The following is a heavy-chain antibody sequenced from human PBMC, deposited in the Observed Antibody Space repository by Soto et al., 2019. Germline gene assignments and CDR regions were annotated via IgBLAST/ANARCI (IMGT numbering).Heavy chain of an antibody. CDR3: ASDSPPPDY. Sequence: QVQLVQSGAEVKKPGASVKVSCKASGYTFTSYGIIWVRQASGQGLEWMGWISAYNGNTNYAQKVQGRFTMTTDTSTSKAYMELMSLRSGGTAMYYCASDSPPPDYWGQRTLVTVSP. J-gene: IGHJ4*02. V-gene: IGHV1-18*01. CDR2: ISAYNGNT. CDR1: GYTFTSYG.